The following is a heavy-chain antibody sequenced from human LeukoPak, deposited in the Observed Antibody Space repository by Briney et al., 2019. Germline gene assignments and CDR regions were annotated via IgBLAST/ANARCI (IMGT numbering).Heavy chain of an antibody. D-gene: IGHD6-13*01. J-gene: IGHJ4*02. V-gene: IGHV3-30*02. CDR1: GFTFSSYG. CDR2: IRYDGSNK. CDR3: AKDPSIAAALLPGY. Sequence: GGSLRLSCAASGFTFSSYGMHWVRQAPGKGLEWVAFIRYDGSNKYYADSVKGRFTISRDNSKNTLYLQMNSLRAEDTAVYYCAKDPSIAAALLPGYWGQGTLVTVSS.